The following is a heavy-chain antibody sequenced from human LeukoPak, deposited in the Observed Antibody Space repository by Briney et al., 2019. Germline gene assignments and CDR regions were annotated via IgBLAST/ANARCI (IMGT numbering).Heavy chain of an antibody. CDR3: ARGTQWLVGNY. Sequence: ASVKVSCKASGYTFTDFYIHWVRQSPGQGLEWMGRISPNSGGTNYAQKFQGRVTMTRDTSISTAYMELSRLTSDDSALYYCARGTQWLVGNYWGQGTLVTVSS. CDR1: GYTFTDFY. D-gene: IGHD6-19*01. V-gene: IGHV1-2*06. CDR2: ISPNSGGT. J-gene: IGHJ4*02.